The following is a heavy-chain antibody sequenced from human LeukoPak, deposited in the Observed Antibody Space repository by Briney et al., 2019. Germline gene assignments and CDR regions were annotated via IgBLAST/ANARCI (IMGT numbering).Heavy chain of an antibody. J-gene: IGHJ6*02. D-gene: IGHD6-19*01. CDR1: GFTLDDYA. CDR3: AKDLFSGTVATPYFYYYGMDV. Sequence: GGSLGLSCAASGFTLDDYAMHWVRQAPGKGLEWVSLTSGDGGSTYSADSVKGRFTISRDNSKNSLYLQMNSLRTEDTALYYCAKDLFSGTVATPYFYYYGMDVWGQGTTVTVSS. CDR2: TSGDGGST. V-gene: IGHV3-43*02.